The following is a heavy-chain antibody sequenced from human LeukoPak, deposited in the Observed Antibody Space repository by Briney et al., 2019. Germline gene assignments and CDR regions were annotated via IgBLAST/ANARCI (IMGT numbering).Heavy chain of an antibody. V-gene: IGHV4-61*01. CDR2: IYYSGST. CDR3: ARDSRYYDILTGYAYYYYYGMDV. CDR1: GGSVSSGSYY. Sequence: SETLSLTCTVSGGSVSSGSYYWSWIRQPPGKGLEWIGYIYYSGSTKYNPSLKSRVTTSVDTSKNQFSLKLSSVTAADTAVYYCARDSRYYDILTGYAYYYYYGMDVWGQGTTVTVSS. J-gene: IGHJ6*02. D-gene: IGHD3-9*01.